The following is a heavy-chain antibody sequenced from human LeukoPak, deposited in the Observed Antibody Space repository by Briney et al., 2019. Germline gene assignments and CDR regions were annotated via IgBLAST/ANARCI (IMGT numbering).Heavy chain of an antibody. CDR2: INPSGGST. CDR1: GYTFTSYY. CDR3: ARVVRDSSGWRNAFDI. J-gene: IGHJ3*02. Sequence: ASVKVSCKASGYTFTSYYMHWVRQAPGQGLEWMGIINPSGGSTSYAQKFQGRVTMTRDTSTSTVYMELSSLRSEDTAVYYCARVVRDSSGWRNAFDIWGQGTMVTVSS. V-gene: IGHV1-46*01. D-gene: IGHD6-19*01.